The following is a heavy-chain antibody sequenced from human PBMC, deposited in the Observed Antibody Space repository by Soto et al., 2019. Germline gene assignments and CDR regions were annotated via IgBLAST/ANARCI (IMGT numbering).Heavy chain of an antibody. D-gene: IGHD3-10*01. CDR3: ARDHYGPGWFDP. CDR2: ISSSSSYT. Sequence: QVQLVESGGGLVKPGGSLRLSCAASGFTFSDYYMNWIRQAPGKGLEWVSYISSSSSYTNYADSVKGRFTISRDNAKNSLYLQRNSLRAEDTAVYYCARDHYGPGWFDPWGQGTLVTVSS. CDR1: GFTFSDYY. V-gene: IGHV3-11*05. J-gene: IGHJ5*02.